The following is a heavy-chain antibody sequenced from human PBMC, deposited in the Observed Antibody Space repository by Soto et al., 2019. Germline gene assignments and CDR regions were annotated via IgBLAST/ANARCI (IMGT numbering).Heavy chain of an antibody. Sequence: QVQLVQSGAEVKKPGSSVKVSCKASGGTFSSYAISWVRQAPGQGLEWMGGIIPIFGTANYAQKFQGRVTITADESKSTAYMELSSLRSEDTAVYYCARDAYYYDSSGYSGGVYWGQGTLVTVSS. D-gene: IGHD3-22*01. CDR3: ARDAYYYDSSGYSGGVY. CDR1: GGTFSSYA. J-gene: IGHJ4*02. CDR2: IIPIFGTA. V-gene: IGHV1-69*01.